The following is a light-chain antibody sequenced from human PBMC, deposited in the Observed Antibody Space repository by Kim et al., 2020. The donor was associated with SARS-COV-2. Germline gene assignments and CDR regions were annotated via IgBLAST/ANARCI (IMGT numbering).Light chain of an antibody. J-gene: IGKJ1*01. CDR3: QQYGNSPKT. CDR2: STS. Sequence: EIVLTQSPGTLSLSPGERATLSCRASQSVSSSSLAWYQQKPGQAPRLLIYSTSTRATGIPDRFSGSGSGTDFTLTISRLEPEDFAVFYCQQYGNSPKTYGQGTKVDIK. V-gene: IGKV3-20*01. CDR1: QSVSSSS.